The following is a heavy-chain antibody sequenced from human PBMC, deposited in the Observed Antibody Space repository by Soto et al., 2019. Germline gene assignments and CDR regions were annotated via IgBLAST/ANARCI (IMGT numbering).Heavy chain of an antibody. CDR1: GDSISSYY. J-gene: IGHJ6*02. D-gene: IGHD4-17*01. V-gene: IGHV4-59*01. CDR3: ARTVRDYGDGDYYGMDV. CDR2: IYYSGST. Sequence: PSETLSLTCTVSGDSISSYYWSWIRQPPGKGLEWIGYIYYSGSTNYNPSLKSRVTISVDTSKNQFSLKLSSVTAADTAVYYCARTVRDYGDGDYYGMDVWGQGTTVT.